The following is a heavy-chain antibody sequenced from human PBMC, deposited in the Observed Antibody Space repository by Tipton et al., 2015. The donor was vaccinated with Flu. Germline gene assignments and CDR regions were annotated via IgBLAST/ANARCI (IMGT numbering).Heavy chain of an antibody. J-gene: IGHJ4*02. CDR1: GYSISSGYY. D-gene: IGHD6-19*01. CDR2: IYHSGST. V-gene: IGHV4-38-2*02. Sequence: LRLSCTVSGYSISSGYYWGWIRQPPGKGLEWIGSIYHSGSTYYNPSLKSRVTISVDTSKNQFSLKLSSVTAADTAVYYCARGPEQWLVNPHYFDYWGQGILVTVSS. CDR3: ARGPEQWLVNPHYFDY.